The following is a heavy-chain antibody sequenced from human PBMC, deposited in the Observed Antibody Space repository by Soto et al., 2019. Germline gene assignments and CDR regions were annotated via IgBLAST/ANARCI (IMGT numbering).Heavy chain of an antibody. CDR2: ISPYNGKT. CDR3: SRDVYGGNCCDAFDI. Sequence: QAQLAQSGAEVKKPGASVNISCKASGYTFTNYGFIWVRQAPGHGLEWVGWISPYNGKTEYAQKFQGRVTMTRDKPTSTAYMELRSMRSDDTAVYYCSRDVYGGNCCDAFDIGGQGTMFTVSS. CDR1: GYTFTNYG. V-gene: IGHV1-18*01. J-gene: IGHJ3*02. D-gene: IGHD2-15*01.